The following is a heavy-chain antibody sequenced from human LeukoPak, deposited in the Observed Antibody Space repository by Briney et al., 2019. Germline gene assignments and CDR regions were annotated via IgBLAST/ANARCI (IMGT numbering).Heavy chain of an antibody. CDR1: GGSFSGYY. D-gene: IGHD3-3*01. CDR2: INHSGST. V-gene: IGHV4-34*01. J-gene: IGHJ4*02. CDR3: ARLIRFHDY. Sequence: SETLSLTCAVYGGSFSGYYWSWIRQPPGKGLEWIGEINHSGSTNYNPSLKSRVTISVDTSKNQLSLKLSSVTAADTAVYYCARLIRFHDYWGQGTLVTVSS.